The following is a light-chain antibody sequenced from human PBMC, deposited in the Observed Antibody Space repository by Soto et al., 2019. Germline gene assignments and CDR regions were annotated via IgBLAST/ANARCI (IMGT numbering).Light chain of an antibody. CDR3: QQYGTSPPLYT. Sequence: EIVLTQSPGTLSLSPGERATLSCRASQSVDSSYTAWYQQKPGQAPRLLIYGASNMATGIPDRFSGTGSGTDFTLTISRLEPEDFAVYYCQQYGTSPPLYTFGQVTKLEI. J-gene: IGKJ2*01. V-gene: IGKV3-20*01. CDR1: QSVDSSY. CDR2: GAS.